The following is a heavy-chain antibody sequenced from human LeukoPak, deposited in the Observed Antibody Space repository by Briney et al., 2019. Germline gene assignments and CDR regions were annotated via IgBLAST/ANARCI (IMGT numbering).Heavy chain of an antibody. Sequence: PSETLSLTCTVSGGSISSYYWSWIRQPAGKGLECIGHIYSSGSTIYNPSLKSRVTMSVDTSKNQFSLKLSSVTAADTAVYYCAREDWDTAPRNWYFDLWGRGTLVTVSS. CDR1: GGSISSYY. CDR2: IYSSGST. D-gene: IGHD5-18*01. V-gene: IGHV4-4*07. J-gene: IGHJ2*01. CDR3: AREDWDTAPRNWYFDL.